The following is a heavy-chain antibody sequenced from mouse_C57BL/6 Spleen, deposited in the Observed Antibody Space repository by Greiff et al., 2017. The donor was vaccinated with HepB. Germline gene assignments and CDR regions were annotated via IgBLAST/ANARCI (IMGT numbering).Heavy chain of an antibody. J-gene: IGHJ3*01. CDR2: IYPGSGST. D-gene: IGHD2-4*01. CDR1: GYTFTSYW. CDR3: ARRYDDDGGFAY. Sequence: QVQLQQPGAELVKPGASVKMSCKASGYTFTSYWITWVKQRPGQGLERIGEIYPGSGSTNYNEKFKSKATLTVDTSSSTAYMQLSSLTSEDSAVYYCARRYDDDGGFAYWGQGTLVTVSA. V-gene: IGHV1-55*01.